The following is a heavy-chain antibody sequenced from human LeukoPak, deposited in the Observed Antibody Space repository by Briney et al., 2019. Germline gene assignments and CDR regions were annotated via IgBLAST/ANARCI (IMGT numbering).Heavy chain of an antibody. V-gene: IGHV4-39*01. CDR3: ARLREYSCGSVDH. CDR2: IYYSGST. D-gene: IGHD5-18*01. CDR1: GGSISSSGYY. J-gene: IGHJ4*02. Sequence: SETLSLTCTVSGGSISSSGYYWGWIRQPPGEGLEWIGSIYYSGSTYYNPSLKSRVTISVDTSKNQLSQKLSSVTAADTAVYYCARLREYSCGSVDHWGQGTLATVSS.